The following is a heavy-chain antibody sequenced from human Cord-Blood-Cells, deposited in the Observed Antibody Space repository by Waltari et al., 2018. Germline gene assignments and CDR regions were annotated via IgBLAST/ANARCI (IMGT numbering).Heavy chain of an antibody. V-gene: IGHV4-34*01. CDR2: INHSGST. CDR3: ARYEYSSSYPFFDY. Sequence: QVQLQQWGAGLLKPSETLSLTCAVYGGSFSGYYWSWIRQPPGKGLEWSGEINHSGSTNYNPSLKSRVTISVDTSKNQFSLKLSSVTAADTAVYYCARYEYSSSYPFFDYWGQGTLVTVSS. J-gene: IGHJ4*02. D-gene: IGHD6-6*01. CDR1: GGSFSGYY.